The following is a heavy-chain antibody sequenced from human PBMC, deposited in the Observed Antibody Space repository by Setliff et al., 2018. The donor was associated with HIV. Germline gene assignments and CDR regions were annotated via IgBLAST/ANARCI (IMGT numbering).Heavy chain of an antibody. CDR1: GFNFTSYS. J-gene: IGHJ4*02. Sequence: GGSLRLSCAASGFNFTSYSMNWVRKAPGKGLEWVSSISSSGNYMFYADSVKGRFTISRDNAGNSLSLLMNSLRAEDTAVYFCARDKDMTVAFDLWGQGTPVTVSS. V-gene: IGHV3-21*01. D-gene: IGHD3-22*01. CDR2: ISSSGNYM. CDR3: ARDKDMTVAFDL.